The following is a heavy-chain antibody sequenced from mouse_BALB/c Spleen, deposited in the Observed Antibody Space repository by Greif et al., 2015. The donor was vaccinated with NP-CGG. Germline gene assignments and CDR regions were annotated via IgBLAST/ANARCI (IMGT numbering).Heavy chain of an antibody. J-gene: IGHJ3*01. CDR3: AREREYRNRFAY. CDR2: INPYNDGT. D-gene: IGHD5-2*01. V-gene: IGHV1-14*01. CDR1: GYTFTSYV. Sequence: VQLQQYGPELVKPGASVEMSCKASGYTFTSYVMHWVKQKPGQGLEWTGYINPYNDGTKYNEKFKGKATLTSDKSSSTAFMELSSLSSEDAAVYFCAREREYRNRFAYGGQGTLVTVSA.